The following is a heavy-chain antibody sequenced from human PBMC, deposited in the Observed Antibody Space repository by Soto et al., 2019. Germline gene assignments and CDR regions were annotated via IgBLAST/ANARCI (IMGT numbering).Heavy chain of an antibody. Sequence: PSETLSLTCAVYGGSFSVYYWSWIRHPPGKGLEWIGEINHSGSTNYNPSLKSRVTISVDTSKNQFSLKLSSVTAADTAVYYCARGKRITMVRGVTSYGMDVWGQGTTVTVSS. CDR1: GGSFSVYY. V-gene: IGHV4-34*01. CDR2: INHSGST. CDR3: ARGKRITMVRGVTSYGMDV. D-gene: IGHD3-10*01. J-gene: IGHJ6*02.